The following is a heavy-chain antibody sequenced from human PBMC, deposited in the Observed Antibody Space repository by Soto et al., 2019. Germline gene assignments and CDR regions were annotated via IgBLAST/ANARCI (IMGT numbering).Heavy chain of an antibody. CDR3: ARGDATKIVVTTYYGMDV. V-gene: IGHV1-69*12. CDR1: GGSLSIYG. Sequence: QVQLVQSGAEVKKPGSSVKVSCKASGGSLSIYGISWVRQAPGQGLEWMGAIIPVFGTPNYAQKFQDRVTITADESTTTVYMEVRSLTSEDTAVYYCARGDATKIVVTTYYGMDVWGQGTTVTVSS. CDR2: IIPVFGTP. J-gene: IGHJ6*02. D-gene: IGHD3-22*01.